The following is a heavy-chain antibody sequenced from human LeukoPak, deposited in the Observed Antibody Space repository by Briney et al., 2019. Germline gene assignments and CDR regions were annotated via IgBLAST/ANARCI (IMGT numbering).Heavy chain of an antibody. CDR1: GGTFSSYA. Sequence: ASVKVSCKASGGTFSSYAISWVRQAPGQGLEWMGGIIPIFGTANYAQKFQGRVTITADESTSTAYMELSSLRFEDTAVYYCASSWRKLRFLLPQYYYYGMDVWGQGTTVTVSS. CDR2: IIPIFGTA. V-gene: IGHV1-69*13. J-gene: IGHJ6*02. D-gene: IGHD3-3*01. CDR3: ASSWRKLRFLLPQYYYYGMDV.